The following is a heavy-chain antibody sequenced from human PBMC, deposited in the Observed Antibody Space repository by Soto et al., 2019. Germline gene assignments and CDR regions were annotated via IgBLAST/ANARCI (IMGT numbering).Heavy chain of an antibody. CDR2: ISSDGTTT. CDR3: AIQYCTNDVCLEAAVTVGGALES. CDR1: GFTFRKFW. V-gene: IGHV3-74*01. D-gene: IGHD2-8*01. J-gene: IGHJ1*01. Sequence: EVQLVQSGGGLAQPGKSLRLSCAASGFTFRKFWMHWVRQVPGKGPVWVSYISSDGTTTDYADSVKGRFTISRDNSKDSLNLQMASLRAEDTAVYYCAIQYCTNDVCLEAAVTVGGALESWGQGTLVTVSS.